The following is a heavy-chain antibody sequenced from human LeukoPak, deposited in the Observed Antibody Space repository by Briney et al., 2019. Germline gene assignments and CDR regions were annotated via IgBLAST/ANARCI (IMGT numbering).Heavy chain of an antibody. Sequence: PGGSLRLSCAASGFTFSSYGMHWVRQAPGKGLEWVAVIWHDGSNKYYADSVKGRFTISRDNSKNTLYLQMNSLRAEDTAVYYCAKDRFTMVRGVIPWFDPWGQGTLVTVSS. CDR2: IWHDGSNK. V-gene: IGHV3-33*06. D-gene: IGHD3-10*01. CDR3: AKDRFTMVRGVIPWFDP. CDR1: GFTFSSYG. J-gene: IGHJ5*02.